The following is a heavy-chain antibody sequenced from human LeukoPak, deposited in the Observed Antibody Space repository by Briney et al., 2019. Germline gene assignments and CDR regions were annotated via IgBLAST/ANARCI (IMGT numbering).Heavy chain of an antibody. D-gene: IGHD3-10*01. CDR1: GGSISSYY. Sequence: SETLSLTCTVSGGSISSYYWSWIRQPPGKGLEWIGYIYYSGSTNYNPSLKSRVTISVDTSKNQFSLKLSSVTAADTAVYYCARVRGDYYLDVWGKGTTVSVS. CDR2: IYYSGST. V-gene: IGHV4-59*01. J-gene: IGHJ6*03. CDR3: ARVRGDYYLDV.